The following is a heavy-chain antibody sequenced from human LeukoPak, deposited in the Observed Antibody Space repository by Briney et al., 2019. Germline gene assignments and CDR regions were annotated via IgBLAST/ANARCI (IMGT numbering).Heavy chain of an antibody. V-gene: IGHV4-30-4*07. Sequence: SETLSLTCAVSGGSISSGGYSWSWIRQPPGKGLEWIGYIYYSGSTYYNPSLKSRVTISVDTSKNQFSLKLSSVTAADTAVYYCARVTIVGYFDYWGQGTLVTVSS. CDR1: GGSISSGGYS. D-gene: IGHD1-26*01. CDR2: IYYSGST. CDR3: ARVTIVGYFDY. J-gene: IGHJ4*02.